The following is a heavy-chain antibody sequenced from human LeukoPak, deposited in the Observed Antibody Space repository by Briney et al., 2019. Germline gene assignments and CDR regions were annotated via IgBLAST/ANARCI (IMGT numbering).Heavy chain of an antibody. J-gene: IGHJ6*03. CDR3: ARDGSGIAAAGYYMDV. V-gene: IGHV4-39*07. D-gene: IGHD6-13*01. CDR2: IYYSGST. CDR1: GGSISSSSYY. Sequence: SETLSLTCTVSGGSISSSSYYWGWIRQPPGKGLEWIGSIYYSGSTYYNPSLKSRVTISVDTSKNQFSLKLSSVTAADTAVYYCARDGSGIAAAGYYMDVWGKGTTVTVSS.